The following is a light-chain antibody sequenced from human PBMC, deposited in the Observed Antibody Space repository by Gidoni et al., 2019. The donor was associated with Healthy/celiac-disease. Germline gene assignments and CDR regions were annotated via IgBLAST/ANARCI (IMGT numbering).Light chain of an antibody. Sequence: DIQMTQSPSSLSASVGDRVTITCRASQGISNSLAWYQQKPGKAPKLLLYAASRLESGVPSRFSGSGSGTDYTLTISSLQPDDFATYYCQQYYSTRRTFGQGTKLEIK. CDR1: QGISNS. CDR3: QQYYSTRRT. V-gene: IGKV1-NL1*01. CDR2: AAS. J-gene: IGKJ2*01.